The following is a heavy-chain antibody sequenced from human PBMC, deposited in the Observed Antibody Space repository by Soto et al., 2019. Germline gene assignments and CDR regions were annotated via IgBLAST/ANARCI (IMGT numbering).Heavy chain of an antibody. Sequence: GGSLRLSCASSGFTVSSYHMSWVRQALGKGLEWVSVIYSAGSADFADSVKGRFTISRDNSKNTLYLQMSGLRAEDTAVYYCARVYSSSYHYFDYWGQGTLVTVSS. CDR2: IYSAGSA. V-gene: IGHV3-66*01. J-gene: IGHJ4*02. CDR3: ARVYSSSYHYFDY. CDR1: GFTVSSYH. D-gene: IGHD6-13*01.